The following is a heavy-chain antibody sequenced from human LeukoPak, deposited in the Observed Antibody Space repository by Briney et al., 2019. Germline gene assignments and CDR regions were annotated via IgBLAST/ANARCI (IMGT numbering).Heavy chain of an antibody. CDR2: IYYSGST. V-gene: IGHV4-30-4*01. Sequence: SQTLSLTCTVSGGSISSGDYYWSWIRQPPGKGLVWIGYIYYSGSTYYNPSLKSQVTISVDTSKNQFSLKLSSMTAADTAVYYCARGHPYLTGLLGFDYWGQGTLVTVSS. CDR1: GGSISSGDYY. J-gene: IGHJ4*02. CDR3: ARGHPYLTGLLGFDY. D-gene: IGHD3-9*01.